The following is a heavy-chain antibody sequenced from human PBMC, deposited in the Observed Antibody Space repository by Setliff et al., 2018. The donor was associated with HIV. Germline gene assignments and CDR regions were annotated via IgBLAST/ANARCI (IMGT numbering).Heavy chain of an antibody. D-gene: IGHD6-13*01. CDR2: ISHSGST. CDR1: GGSFNGYS. Sequence: SETLSLTCAVYGGSFNGYSWTWIRQPPGKGLEWIGGISHSGSTNYNPSLKSRVTISVDTSKNQLSLKLSSVTAADTAMYYCARGSPSSSWFYFDFWGQGTLVTVSS. V-gene: IGHV4-34*01. CDR3: ARGSPSSSWFYFDF. J-gene: IGHJ4*02.